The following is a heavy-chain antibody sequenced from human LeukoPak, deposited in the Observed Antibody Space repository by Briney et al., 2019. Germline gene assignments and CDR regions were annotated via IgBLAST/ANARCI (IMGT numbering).Heavy chain of an antibody. J-gene: IGHJ4*02. V-gene: IGHV3-53*01. CDR2: IYSGGST. CDR3: AREGRGVPSFDY. D-gene: IGHD3-10*01. CDR1: GFTVSSNY. Sequence: TGGSLRLSCAASGFTVSSNYMSWVRQAPGKGLEWVSVIYSGGSTYYADSVKGRFTISRDNSKNTLYLQMNSLRAEDTAVYYCAREGRGVPSFDYWGQGTLVTVSS.